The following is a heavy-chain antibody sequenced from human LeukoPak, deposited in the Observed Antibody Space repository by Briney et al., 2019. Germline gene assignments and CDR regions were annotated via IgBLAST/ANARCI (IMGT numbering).Heavy chain of an antibody. D-gene: IGHD3-3*01. CDR2: IWYDGSNK. CDR3: AKGNDFWSGYLDY. Sequence: GGSLRLSRAASGFTFSSYGMHWVRQAPGKGREWVAVIWYDGSNKYYADSVKGRFTISRDNSKNTLYLQMNSLRAEDTAVYYCAKGNDFWSGYLDYWGQGTLVTVSS. V-gene: IGHV3-33*06. CDR1: GFTFSSYG. J-gene: IGHJ4*02.